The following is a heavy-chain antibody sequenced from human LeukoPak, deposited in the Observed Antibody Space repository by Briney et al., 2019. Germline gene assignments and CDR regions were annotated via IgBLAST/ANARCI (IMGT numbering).Heavy chain of an antibody. CDR3: AKDLCIAAAGTCRGKDY. Sequence: QPGGSLRLSCAASGFTFSSSAMSWVRQAPGKGLEWVSAISGSGGSTYYADSVKGRFTISRDNSKNTLYLQMNSLRAEDTAVYYCAKDLCIAAAGTCRGKDYWGQGTLVTVSS. CDR1: GFTFSSSA. CDR2: ISGSGGST. V-gene: IGHV3-23*01. D-gene: IGHD6-13*01. J-gene: IGHJ4*02.